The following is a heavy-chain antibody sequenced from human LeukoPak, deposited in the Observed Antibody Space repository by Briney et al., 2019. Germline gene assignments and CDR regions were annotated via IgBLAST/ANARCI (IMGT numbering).Heavy chain of an antibody. Sequence: ASVKVSCKASGYTFTGYYMHWVRQAPGQGLEWMGGIIPIFGTANYAQKFQGRVTITTDESTSTAYMELSSLRSEDTAVYYCARGQTYYYDSSGYSFYYYYYMDVWGKGTTVTVSS. V-gene: IGHV1-69*05. D-gene: IGHD3-22*01. J-gene: IGHJ6*03. CDR1: GYTFTGYY. CDR2: IIPIFGTA. CDR3: ARGQTYYYDSSGYSFYYYYYMDV.